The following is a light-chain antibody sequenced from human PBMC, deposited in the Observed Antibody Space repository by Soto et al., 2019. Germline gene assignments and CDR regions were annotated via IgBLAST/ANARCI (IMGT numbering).Light chain of an antibody. Sequence: DIQMTQSPPSLSASVGDRVTITCQASQDISKYLNWYQQKSGKAPKLLIYDTSNLQTEVPSRFSGSGSGTDCTFTINSLQPEDIATYYCQQSADIPPLTFGGGTNVEIK. J-gene: IGKJ4*01. CDR1: QDISKY. CDR2: DTS. V-gene: IGKV1-33*01. CDR3: QQSADIPPLT.